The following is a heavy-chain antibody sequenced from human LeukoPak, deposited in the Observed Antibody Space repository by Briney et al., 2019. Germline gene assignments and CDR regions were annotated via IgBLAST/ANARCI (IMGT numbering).Heavy chain of an antibody. J-gene: IGHJ6*03. CDR2: IHSDGSNK. Sequence: GGSLRLSCAASGFTFSSYAMHWVRQAPGKGLEWVAFIHSDGSNKHYADSVKGRFTISRENSKNTLYLQMNSLRAEDTAVYYCARDPPSVYGRRYYYYMDVWGRGTTVTISS. D-gene: IGHD5/OR15-5a*01. V-gene: IGHV3-30*02. CDR1: GFTFSSYA. CDR3: ARDPPSVYGRRYYYYMDV.